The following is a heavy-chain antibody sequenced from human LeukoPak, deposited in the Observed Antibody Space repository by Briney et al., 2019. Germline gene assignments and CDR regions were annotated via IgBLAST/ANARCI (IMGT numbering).Heavy chain of an antibody. CDR2: IIPIFGTA. Sequence: ASVKVSCKASGGSFSSYAISWVRQAPGQGLQWMGGIIPIFGTANYAQKFQGRVTITADESTSTAYMELSSLRSEDTAVYYCARALSVGYCSSTSCFELDYWGQGTLVTVSS. J-gene: IGHJ4*02. CDR1: GGSFSSYA. CDR3: ARALSVGYCSSTSCFELDY. V-gene: IGHV1-69*13. D-gene: IGHD2-2*01.